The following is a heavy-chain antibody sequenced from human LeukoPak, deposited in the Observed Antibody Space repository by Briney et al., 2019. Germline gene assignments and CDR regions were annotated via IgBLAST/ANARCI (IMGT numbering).Heavy chain of an antibody. CDR3: ARDFFGWSSLGH. J-gene: IGHJ1*01. CDR2: VQPDGSAK. D-gene: IGHD6-19*01. CDR1: GFTFRSNW. Sequence: SGGPLRLSCAASGFTFRSNWMNWVRQAPGKGLEWVAHVQPDGSAKIYADSVKGRFTISRDNAKDSVYLQMNSLRVEDTAVYYCARDFFGWSSLGHWGQGTLVTVSS. V-gene: IGHV3-7*01.